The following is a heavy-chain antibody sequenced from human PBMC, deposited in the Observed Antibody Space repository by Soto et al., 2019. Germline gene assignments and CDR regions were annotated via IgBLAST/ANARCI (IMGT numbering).Heavy chain of an antibody. D-gene: IGHD3-10*01. V-gene: IGHV3-53*04. CDR2: LHSGGDT. Sequence: GGPLSLSSPASGIPVSGNYITWVRRAPGKGLEWVSVLHSGGDTYYANSVKGRFTISRHDSTNTLFLQMNSLTPEDTAVYYCARDGPYYYASRMDVWGQGTTVTVSS. J-gene: IGHJ6*02. CDR1: GIPVSGNY. CDR3: ARDGPYYYASRMDV.